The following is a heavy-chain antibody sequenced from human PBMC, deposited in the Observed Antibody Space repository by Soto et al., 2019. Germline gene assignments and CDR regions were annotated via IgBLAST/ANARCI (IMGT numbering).Heavy chain of an antibody. D-gene: IGHD6-6*01. CDR3: AREYSSSSQYLYFDV. CDR1: GGIFSSYA. J-gene: IGHJ2*01. V-gene: IGHV1-69*01. CDR2: IIPITGTT. Sequence: QVQLVRSGAEVKKPGSSVKVSCKVSGGIFSSYAIGWVRQAPGQGLEWMAGIIPITGTTNRAQKFQGRVTVTADESTTTVYMELSSLTAEDTAVYYCAREYSSSSQYLYFDVWGRGTLVTVSS.